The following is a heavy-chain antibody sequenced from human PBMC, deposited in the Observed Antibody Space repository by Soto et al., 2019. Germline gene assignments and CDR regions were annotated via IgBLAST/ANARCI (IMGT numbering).Heavy chain of an antibody. CDR1: GFNFRPFP. Sequence: QIHLVESGGGVVQPGRSLRLSCASSGFNFRPFPMHWVRQAPGKGLEWVAGISYDGINAYYADSVKGRFAISRDNSKNTVSLQINSLRPADTAAYYCAKDGVNYASLSPVDYWGQGTLVTVSS. CDR2: ISYDGINA. J-gene: IGHJ4*02. CDR3: AKDGVNYASLSPVDY. D-gene: IGHD2-2*01. V-gene: IGHV3-30*09.